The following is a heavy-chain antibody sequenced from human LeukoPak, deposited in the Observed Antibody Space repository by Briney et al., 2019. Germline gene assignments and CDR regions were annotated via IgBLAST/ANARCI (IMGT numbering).Heavy chain of an antibody. CDR2: INPNSGGT. Sequence: ASVKVSCKASGYTFTGYYMHWVRQAPGQGLEWMGWINPNSGGTNYAQKFQGRVTMTRDTSISTAYMELSRLRSDDTAVYYCARDWDILTGYYADYYFDYWGQGTLVTVSS. J-gene: IGHJ4*02. V-gene: IGHV1-2*02. CDR3: ARDWDILTGYYADYYFDY. CDR1: GYTFTGYY. D-gene: IGHD3-9*01.